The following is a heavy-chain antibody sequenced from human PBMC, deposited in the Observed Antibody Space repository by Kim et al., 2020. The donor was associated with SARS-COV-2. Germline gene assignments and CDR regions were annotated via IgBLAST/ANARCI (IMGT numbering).Heavy chain of an antibody. CDR2: IWYDGSNK. Sequence: GGSLRLSCAASGFTFSSYSMHWVRQAPGKGLEWVAVIWYDGSNKYYADSVKGRFTISRDNSKNTLYLQMNSLRAEDTAVYYCARVWPGNGMDVWGQGTTVTVSS. J-gene: IGHJ6*02. D-gene: IGHD1-26*01. CDR3: ARVWPGNGMDV. V-gene: IGHV3-33*01. CDR1: GFTFSSYS.